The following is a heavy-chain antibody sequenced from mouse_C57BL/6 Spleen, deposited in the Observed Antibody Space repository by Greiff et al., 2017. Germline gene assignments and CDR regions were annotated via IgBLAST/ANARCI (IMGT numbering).Heavy chain of an antibody. CDR1: GFTFSDYY. CDR2: ISNGGGST. J-gene: IGHJ4*01. CDR3: ARQGTVVAPRDY. D-gene: IGHD1-1*01. V-gene: IGHV5-12*01. Sequence: EVMLVESGGGLVQPGGSLKLSCAASGFTFSDYYMYWVRQTPEKRLEWVAYISNGGGSTYYPDTVKGRFTFSIDNAKNTRYLQMSRRKSEDTAVYYCARQGTVVAPRDYWGQGTSVTVSS.